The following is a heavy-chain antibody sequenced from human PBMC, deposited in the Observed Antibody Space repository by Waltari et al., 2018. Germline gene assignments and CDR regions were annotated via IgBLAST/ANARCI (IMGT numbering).Heavy chain of an antibody. CDR1: GFTFDDYA. J-gene: IGHJ4*02. CDR2: INWNSGTI. D-gene: IGHD3-10*01. V-gene: IGHV3-9*01. CDR3: AKDGGILWFGEVNYFFEN. Sequence: EVQLVESGGGLVQPGRSLRLSCAASGFTFDDYAMHWVRQAPGKGLEWVSGINWNSGTIGYADSVKVRFTISRDSAKNSLFLQMNSLRAEDTALYFCAKDGGILWFGEVNYFFENWGQGTLVTVSS.